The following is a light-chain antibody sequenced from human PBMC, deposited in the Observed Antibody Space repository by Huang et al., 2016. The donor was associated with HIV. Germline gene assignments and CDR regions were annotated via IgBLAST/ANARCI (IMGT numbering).Light chain of an antibody. V-gene: IGKV3-15*01. CDR2: GSA. CDR1: RSVSSN. J-gene: IGKJ4*01. CDR3: HQYNNWLLS. Sequence: LVMPQSPATLSVSPWERVTLSCRANRSVSSNLAWYQQRPGQAPRLRIYGSATSAPGIPARFSGSGSGTDFSLTISSIQSEDFALYYCHQYNNWLLSFGGGTRVDI.